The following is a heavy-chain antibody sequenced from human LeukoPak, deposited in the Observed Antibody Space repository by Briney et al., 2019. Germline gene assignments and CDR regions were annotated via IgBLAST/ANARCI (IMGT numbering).Heavy chain of an antibody. J-gene: IGHJ6*03. Sequence: GESLKISCKGSGYSFTSYWIGWVRQMPGKGLEWMGIIYPGDSDTRYSPSFQGQVTISADKSISTAYLQWSSLKASDTAMYYCARLNMGDDGNYYYYYMDVWGKGTTVTVSS. CDR3: ARLNMGDDGNYYYYYMDV. CDR2: IYPGDSDT. CDR1: GYSFTSYW. V-gene: IGHV5-51*01. D-gene: IGHD3-10*01.